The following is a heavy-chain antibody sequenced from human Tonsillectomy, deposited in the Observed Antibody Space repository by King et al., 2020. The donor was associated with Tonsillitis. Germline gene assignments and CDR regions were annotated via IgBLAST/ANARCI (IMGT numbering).Heavy chain of an antibody. CDR3: ARGLITVVRGVLPCYFDY. V-gene: IGHV4-30-2*01. J-gene: IGHJ4*02. D-gene: IGHD3-10*01. CDR1: RGSVSSDTYS. Sequence: QLQESGSGLVMPSQTLSLSCTVSRGSVSSDTYSWTWIRQPPGKDLAWIGSIYHSGSTYYDPSLKSRVTMSVDKSKNQFSLKLRSVTAADTAVYFCARGLITVVRGVLPCYFDYWGQGALVTVSS. CDR2: IYHSGST.